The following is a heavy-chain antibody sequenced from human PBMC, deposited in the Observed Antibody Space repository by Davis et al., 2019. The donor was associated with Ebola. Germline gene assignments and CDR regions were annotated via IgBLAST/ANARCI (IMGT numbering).Heavy chain of an antibody. CDR2: ISDSGGST. V-gene: IGHV3-23*01. CDR3: AISQRTWDMEY. J-gene: IGHJ4*02. Sequence: PGGSLRLSCAASGFTFSSCAMSWVRQAPGKGLEWVSAISDSGGSTYYADSVKGRFTISRDNSKNTLYLQMNSLRAEDTAVYYCAISQRTWDMEYWGQGTLVTVSS. D-gene: IGHD6-25*01. CDR1: GFTFSSCA.